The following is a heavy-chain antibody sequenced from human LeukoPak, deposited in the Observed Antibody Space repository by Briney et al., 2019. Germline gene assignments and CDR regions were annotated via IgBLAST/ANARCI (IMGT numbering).Heavy chain of an antibody. J-gene: IGHJ3*02. CDR1: GVYITNGLYF. CDR3: ARDDYYESSGYYEAFDI. CDR2: INHSGST. Sequence: PSETLSLTCTVSGVYITNGLYFWNWIRQPPGKGLEWIGEINHSGSTNYNPSLKSRVTISVDTSKNQFSLKLSSVTAADTAVYYCARDDYYESSGYYEAFDIWGQGTMVTVSS. V-gene: IGHV4-39*07. D-gene: IGHD3-22*01.